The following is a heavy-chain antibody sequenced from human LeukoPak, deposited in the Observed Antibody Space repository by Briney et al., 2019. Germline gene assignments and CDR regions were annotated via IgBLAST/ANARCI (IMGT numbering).Heavy chain of an antibody. D-gene: IGHD4-11*01. CDR2: IIPIFGTA. Sequence: SVKVSCRASGGTFSSYAISWVRQAPGQGLEWMGGIIPIFGTANYAQKFQGRVTITADESTSTAYMELSSLRSEDTAVYYCARGSPTLQYYYYGMDVWGQGTTVTVSS. CDR3: ARGSPTLQYYYYGMDV. V-gene: IGHV1-69*01. J-gene: IGHJ6*02. CDR1: GGTFSSYA.